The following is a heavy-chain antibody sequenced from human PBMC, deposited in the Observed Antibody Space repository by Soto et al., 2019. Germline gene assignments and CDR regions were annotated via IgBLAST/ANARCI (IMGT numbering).Heavy chain of an antibody. D-gene: IGHD2-15*01. CDR1: GGSISSYY. Sequence: HSGTLDLPSPPSGGSISSYYCTWSRQPQGKGLEWIGYIYYSGSTNYNPSRKSRVTISVDTSKNQSSLKLSSVTDADTAVYYGARHGGNCSGGSCYAASSYYYCLDVWGKGTTVTVSS. J-gene: IGHJ6*03. V-gene: IGHV4-59*08. CDR2: IYYSGST. CDR3: ARHGGNCSGGSCYAASSYYYCLDV.